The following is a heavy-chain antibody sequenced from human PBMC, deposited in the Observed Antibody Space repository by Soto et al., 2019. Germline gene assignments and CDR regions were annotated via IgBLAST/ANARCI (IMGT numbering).Heavy chain of an antibody. CDR2: ISGSGGST. Sequence: GGSLRLSCAASGFTFSSYAMSWVRQAPGKGLEWVSAISGSGGSTYYADSVKGRFTISRANFKNTLYLQMNSLRAEDTAVYYCSKDRRAYCSSTSCPNCFDPWGQGTLVTVSS. V-gene: IGHV3-23*01. CDR3: SKDRRAYCSSTSCPNCFDP. J-gene: IGHJ5*02. CDR1: GFTFSSYA. D-gene: IGHD2-2*01.